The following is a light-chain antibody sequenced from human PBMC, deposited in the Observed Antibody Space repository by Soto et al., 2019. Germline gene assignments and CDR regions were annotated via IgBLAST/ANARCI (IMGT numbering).Light chain of an antibody. CDR3: QQGDSFPIT. CDR1: QSISSS. CDR2: AAS. V-gene: IGKV1-12*01. Sequence: DIQMTQSPSSVSASVGDRVTITCRTSQSISSSLGWYQQKPGTVPQLLIYAASSLQSGVPPRFSGSGAGTEFTLSITSLQPEDFVTYYCQQGDSFPITFGQGTRLDIK. J-gene: IGKJ5*01.